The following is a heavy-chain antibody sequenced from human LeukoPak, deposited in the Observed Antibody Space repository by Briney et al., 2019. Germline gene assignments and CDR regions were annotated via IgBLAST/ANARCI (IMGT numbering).Heavy chain of an antibody. CDR1: GFTFSSYA. J-gene: IGHJ4*02. V-gene: IGHV3-64*01. CDR2: ISSNGGST. CDR3: AILGSYSNPSDC. D-gene: IGHD1-26*01. Sequence: GGSLRLSCAASGFTFSSYAMHWVRQAPGKGLEYVSAISSNGGSTYYANSVKGRFTISRDNSKNTLYLQMGSLRAEDMAVYYCAILGSYSNPSDCWGQGTLVTVSS.